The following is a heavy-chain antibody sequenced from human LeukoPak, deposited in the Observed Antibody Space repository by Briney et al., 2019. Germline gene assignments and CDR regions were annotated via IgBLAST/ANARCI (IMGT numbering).Heavy chain of an antibody. V-gene: IGHV3-30*18. CDR1: GFTFSDYG. D-gene: IGHD5-18*01. J-gene: IGHJ6*02. CDR2: ISYDGSNK. Sequence: PGGSLRLLCAVSGFTFSDYGMHWVRQAPDKGLEWVAVISYDGSNKYYADSVKGRLTISRDNSKNTLYLQMNSLRAEDTAVYYCTKDEYPGYAMYVRGRGTTVTVSS. CDR3: TKDEYPGYAMYV.